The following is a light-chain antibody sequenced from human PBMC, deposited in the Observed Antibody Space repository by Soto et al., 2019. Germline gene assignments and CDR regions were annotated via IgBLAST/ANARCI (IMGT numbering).Light chain of an antibody. CDR2: DVS. CDR1: SSDVGGYNY. V-gene: IGLV2-14*01. CDR3: SSYTSSSTRV. Sequence: QSALTQPASVSGSPGQSITISCTGASSDVGGYNYVSWYQQHPGKAPKLMIYDVSDRPSGVSNRLSGSKSGNTASLTISGIQAEDEADYYCSSYTSSSTRVFGTGTKLTVL. J-gene: IGLJ1*01.